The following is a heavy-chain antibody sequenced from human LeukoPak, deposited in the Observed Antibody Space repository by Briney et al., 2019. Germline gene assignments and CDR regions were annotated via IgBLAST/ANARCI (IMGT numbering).Heavy chain of an antibody. CDR3: ARGHVWFDP. CDR2: ISSSGSDT. Sequence: GGSLRLSCAASGFTFSDYYMNWIRQASGKGLEWVSYISSSGSDTNYADSVKGRFTISRDNAKNSLYLQMNSLRAEDMAVYYCARGHVWFDPWGQGTLVTVSS. J-gene: IGHJ5*02. V-gene: IGHV3-11*05. CDR1: GFTFSDYY.